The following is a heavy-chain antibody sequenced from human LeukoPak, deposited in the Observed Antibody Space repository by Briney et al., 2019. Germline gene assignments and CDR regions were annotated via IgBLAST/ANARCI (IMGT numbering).Heavy chain of an antibody. D-gene: IGHD3-9*01. CDR2: ISGSGGST. J-gene: IGHJ4*02. CDR1: GFTFSSYG. V-gene: IGHV3-23*01. CDR3: ALSRGYDILTGYSYFDY. Sequence: TGGSLRLSCAASGFTFSSYGMSWVRQAPGKGLEWVSAISGSGGSTYYADSVKGRFTISRDNSKNTLYLQMNSLRAEDTAVYYCALSRGYDILTGYSYFDYWGQGTLVTVSS.